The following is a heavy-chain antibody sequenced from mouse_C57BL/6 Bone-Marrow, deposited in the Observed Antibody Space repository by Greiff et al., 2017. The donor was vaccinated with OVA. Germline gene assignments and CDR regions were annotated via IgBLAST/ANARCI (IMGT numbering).Heavy chain of an antibody. J-gene: IGHJ2*01. Sequence: VKVVESGPELVKPGASVKISCKASGYAFSSSWMNWVKQRPGKGLEWIGRIYPGDGDTNYNGKFKGKATLTADKSSSTAYMQLSSLTSEDSAVYFCARMGTGTTSLDYWGQGTTLTVSS. D-gene: IGHD4-1*01. CDR3: ARMGTGTTSLDY. V-gene: IGHV1-82*01. CDR2: IYPGDGDT. CDR1: GYAFSSSW.